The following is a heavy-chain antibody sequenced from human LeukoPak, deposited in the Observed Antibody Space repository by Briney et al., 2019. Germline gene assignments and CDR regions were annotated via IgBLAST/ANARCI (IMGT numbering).Heavy chain of an antibody. Sequence: SETLSLTCAVYGGSFSGYYWSWIRQPPGKGLEWIGEINHSGSTNYNPSLKSRVTISVDTSKNQFSLKLSSVTAADTAVYYCASASAPTTVTTQDDYWGQGTLVTVSS. CDR2: INHSGST. V-gene: IGHV4-34*01. D-gene: IGHD4-11*01. CDR3: ASASAPTTVTTQDDY. J-gene: IGHJ4*02. CDR1: GGSFSGYY.